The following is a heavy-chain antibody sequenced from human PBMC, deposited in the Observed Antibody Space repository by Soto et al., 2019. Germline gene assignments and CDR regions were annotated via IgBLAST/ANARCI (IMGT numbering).Heavy chain of an antibody. Sequence: PSETLSLTCAVYGGSFSCYYWSWIRQPPGKGLEWIGEINHSGSTNYNPSLKSRVTISVDTSKNQFSLKLSSVTAADTAVYYCARPHRGYWGQGTLVTVSS. CDR2: INHSGST. CDR3: ARPHRGY. J-gene: IGHJ4*02. CDR1: GGSFSCYY. V-gene: IGHV4-34*01. D-gene: IGHD3-10*01.